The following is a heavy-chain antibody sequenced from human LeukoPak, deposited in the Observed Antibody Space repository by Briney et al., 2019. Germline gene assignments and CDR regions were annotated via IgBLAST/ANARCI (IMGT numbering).Heavy chain of an antibody. J-gene: IGHJ5*02. CDR1: GDSISSGTDY. D-gene: IGHD2-21*01. Sequence: SETLSLTCAVSGDSISSGTDYWSWIRQPAGQGLEWIGRIYTTGITNYNPSLKSRVTISVDTSKNQFSLNLTSVTAADTAVYYCAREFLASCRNWVDPWGQGILVTVSS. CDR2: IYTTGIT. V-gene: IGHV4-61*02. CDR3: AREFLASCRNWVDP.